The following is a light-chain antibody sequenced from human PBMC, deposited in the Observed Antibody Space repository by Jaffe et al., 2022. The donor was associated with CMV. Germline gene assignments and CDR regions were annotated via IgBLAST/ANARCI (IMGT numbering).Light chain of an antibody. CDR2: QDV. CDR3: QAWDTTIGA. Sequence: SYELTQPPSVSVSPGQTASIPCSGDKLGDKYASWYQQRPGQSPKLVIYQDVKRPSGIPERFSGSNSGNTATLTISETQAIDQADYYCQAWDTTIGAFGGGTKLTVL. V-gene: IGLV3-1*01. CDR1: KLGDKY. J-gene: IGLJ3*02.